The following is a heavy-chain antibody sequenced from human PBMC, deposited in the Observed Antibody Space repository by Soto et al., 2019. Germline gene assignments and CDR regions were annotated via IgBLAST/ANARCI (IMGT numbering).Heavy chain of an antibody. V-gene: IGHV3-30*18. Sequence: QVQLVESGGGVVQPGRSLRLSCAASGFTFSSYGMHWVRQAPGKGLEWVAVISYDGSNKYYADSVKGRFTISRDTSKNTLYLQMNSLRAEDTAVYYCAKDQGDFFSGYGSGYYYGMDVWGQGTTVTVSS. CDR1: GFTFSSYG. CDR2: ISYDGSNK. J-gene: IGHJ6*02. CDR3: AKDQGDFFSGYGSGYYYGMDV. D-gene: IGHD3-3*01.